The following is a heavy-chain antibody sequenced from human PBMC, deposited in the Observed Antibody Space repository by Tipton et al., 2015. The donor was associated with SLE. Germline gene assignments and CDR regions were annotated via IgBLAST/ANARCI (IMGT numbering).Heavy chain of an antibody. D-gene: IGHD1-26*01. CDR1: GGSISSYY. V-gene: IGHV4-59*12. CDR2: IYYSGST. CDR3: AREVGRVDY. Sequence: TLSLTCTVSGGSISSYYWSWIRQPPGKGLEWIGYIYYSGSTNYNPSLKSRVTISVDTSKNQFSLKLSSVTAADTAVYYCAREVGRVDYWGQGTLVTVSS. J-gene: IGHJ4*02.